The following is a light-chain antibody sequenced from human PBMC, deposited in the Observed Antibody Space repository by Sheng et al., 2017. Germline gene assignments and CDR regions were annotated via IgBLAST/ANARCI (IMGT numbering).Light chain of an antibody. CDR1: QSLVNSDGNTY. CDR2: KVS. CDR3: MQSTHWPWT. V-gene: IGKV2-30*01. J-gene: IGKJ1*01. Sequence: DVVMTQSPLSLPVTLGQPASISCRSSQSLVNSDGNTYLNWFQQRPGQSPRRLIYKVSNRDSGVPDRFSGSGSGTDFTLKISRVEAEDVGLYYCMQSTHWPWTFGQGTKVEIK.